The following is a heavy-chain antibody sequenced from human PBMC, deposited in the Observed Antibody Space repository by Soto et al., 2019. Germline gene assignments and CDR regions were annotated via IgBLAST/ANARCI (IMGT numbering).Heavy chain of an antibody. CDR1: GYTFTGYY. CDR3: ARAREWELLYFDY. CDR2: INPNSGGT. J-gene: IGHJ4*02. V-gene: IGHV1-2*04. Sequence: GASVKVSCKASGYTFTGYYMHWVRQAPGQGLEWMGWINPNSGGTNYAQKFQGWVTMTRDTSISTAYMELSRLRSDDTAVYYCARAREWELLYFDYWGQGTLVTVSS. D-gene: IGHD1-26*01.